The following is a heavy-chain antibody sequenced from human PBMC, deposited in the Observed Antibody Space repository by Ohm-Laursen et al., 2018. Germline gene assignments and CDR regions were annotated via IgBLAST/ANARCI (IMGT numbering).Heavy chain of an antibody. CDR3: ARGGVTRYRY. Sequence: TLSLTCAVYGGSFSGYYWSWIRQPPGKGLEWIGEINHSGSTNYNPSLKSRVTISVDTSKNQFSLKLSSVTAADTAVYYCARGGVTRYRYWGQGTLVTVSS. CDR2: INHSGST. D-gene: IGHD4-17*01. V-gene: IGHV4-34*01. J-gene: IGHJ4*02. CDR1: GGSFSGYY.